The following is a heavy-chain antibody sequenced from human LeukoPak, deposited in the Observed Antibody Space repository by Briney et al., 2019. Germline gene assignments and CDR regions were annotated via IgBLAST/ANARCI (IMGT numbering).Heavy chain of an antibody. V-gene: IGHV3-9*01. CDR1: GFTFDDYA. Sequence: GRSLRLSCAASGFTFDDYAMHWVRQAPGKGLEWVSGISWNSGSIGYADSVKGRFTISRDNAKNSLYLQMNSLRAEDTALYYCAKEVDCPSDCLFFHSWGQGTLVTVSS. CDR2: ISWNSGSI. D-gene: IGHD2-21*02. CDR3: AKEVDCPSDCLFFHS. J-gene: IGHJ4*02.